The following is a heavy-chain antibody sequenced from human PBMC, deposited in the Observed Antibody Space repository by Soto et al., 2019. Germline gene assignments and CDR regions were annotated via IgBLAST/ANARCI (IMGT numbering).Heavy chain of an antibody. D-gene: IGHD3-16*01. J-gene: IGHJ4*02. Sequence: EVQLVESGGGLVQPGGSLRLSCAVSGFTFSDNYMDWIRQIPGSGLEWIVRTRNKANGYSTEYAASVRGRFTVSRDDSRSSLNLQMDSLRVEDTAVYYCVRATPYVGFDSWGQGALVTVSS. CDR1: GFTFSDNY. V-gene: IGHV3-72*01. CDR3: VRATPYVGFDS. CDR2: TRNKANGYST.